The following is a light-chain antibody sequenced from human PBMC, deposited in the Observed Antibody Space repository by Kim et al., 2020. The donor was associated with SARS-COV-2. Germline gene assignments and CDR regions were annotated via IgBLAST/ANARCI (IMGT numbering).Light chain of an antibody. CDR1: QGIGNA. CDR3: LQHNSYPLT. Sequence: DIQMTQSPSSLSASVGDKVTITCRASQGIGNALGWYQQKPGKAPNRLIYAASSLQSGVPSRFSGSGSGTEFTLTISSLQPEDFATYYCLQHNSYPLTFGGGTKVEIK. V-gene: IGKV1-17*01. J-gene: IGKJ4*01. CDR2: AAS.